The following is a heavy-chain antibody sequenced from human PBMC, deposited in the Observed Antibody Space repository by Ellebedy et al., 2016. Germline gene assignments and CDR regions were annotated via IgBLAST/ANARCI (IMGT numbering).Heavy chain of an antibody. J-gene: IGHJ4*02. CDR3: ARAGYSSGWLDY. CDR1: RYTFTSYY. D-gene: IGHD6-19*01. V-gene: IGHV1-46*01. Sequence: ASVKVSXKASRYTFTSYYMHWVRQAPGQGLEWMGIINPSGGSTSYAQKFQGRVTMTRDTSTSTVYMELSSLRSEDTAVYYCARAGYSSGWLDYWGQGTLVTVSS. CDR2: INPSGGST.